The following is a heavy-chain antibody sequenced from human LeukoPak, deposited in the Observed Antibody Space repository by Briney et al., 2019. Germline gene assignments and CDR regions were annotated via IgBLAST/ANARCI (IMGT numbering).Heavy chain of an antibody. Sequence: ASVMVSCKASGYVFTSYGISWVRQAPGQGLEWTGWISSHTGDTRYAQRFQDRVTMTTDISTTTAYLDLRSLRFDDTAVYYCARDVRRLQLSTYFFGFWGQGTLVSVSS. D-gene: IGHD4-17*01. CDR2: ISSHTGDT. V-gene: IGHV1-18*01. CDR3: ARDVRRLQLSTYFFGF. CDR1: GYVFTSYG. J-gene: IGHJ4*02.